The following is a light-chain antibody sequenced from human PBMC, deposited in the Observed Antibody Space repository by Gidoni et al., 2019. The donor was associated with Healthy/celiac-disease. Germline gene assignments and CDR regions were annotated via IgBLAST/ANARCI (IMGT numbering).Light chain of an antibody. CDR1: RSDVGGYNY. CDR3: CSDAGSYTRV. V-gene: IGLV2-11*01. J-gene: IGLJ2*01. Sequence: QSALTQPRPVSGSPGQSVTISCTGTRSDVGGYNYVSWYQQHPGKAPKLMIYDVSKRPSGVPDRFSGSKAGNTASLTISGLQAEDEADYYCCSDAGSYTRVFGGGTKLTVL. CDR2: DVS.